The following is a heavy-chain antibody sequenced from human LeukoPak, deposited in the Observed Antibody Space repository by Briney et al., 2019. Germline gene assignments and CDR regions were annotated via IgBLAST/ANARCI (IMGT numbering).Heavy chain of an antibody. D-gene: IGHD2-2*01. V-gene: IGHV3-11*01. CDR1: GFTVSSNY. Sequence: GGSLRLSCAASGFTVSSNYMSWVRQAPGKGLEWVSYISSSGSTIYYADSVKGRFTISRDNAKNSLYLQMNSLRAEDTAVYYCARDPQVVPAAMPVDYWGQGTLVTVSS. J-gene: IGHJ4*02. CDR2: ISSSGSTI. CDR3: ARDPQVVPAAMPVDY.